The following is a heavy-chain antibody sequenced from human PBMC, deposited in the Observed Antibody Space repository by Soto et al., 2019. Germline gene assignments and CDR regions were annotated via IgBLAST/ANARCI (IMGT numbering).Heavy chain of an antibody. CDR2: ISSSSSTI. J-gene: IGHJ6*01. CDR3: ARARAWACCGGDCLRYGMDV. Sequence: EVQLVESGGGLVQPGGSLRLSCAASGFTFSSYSMNWVRQAPGKGLEWVSYISSSSSTIYYADSVKGRFTISRDNAKNSLYRQMNSLRAEDTAVYYCARARAWACCGGDCLRYGMDVWGQGTTVTVSS. D-gene: IGHD2-21*02. V-gene: IGHV3-48*01. CDR1: GFTFSSYS.